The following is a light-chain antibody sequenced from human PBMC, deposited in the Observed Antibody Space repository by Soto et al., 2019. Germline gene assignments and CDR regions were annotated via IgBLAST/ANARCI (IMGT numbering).Light chain of an antibody. J-gene: IGLJ2*01. CDR2: DVN. CDR1: TSDVGNYYY. V-gene: IGLV2-11*01. CDR3: CSYAGTYTVV. Sequence: QSVLTQPRSVSGSPGQSVTISCTGTTSDVGNYYYVSWYQHHPGKAPKLMIYDVNNRPSGVPDRFSGSKSGNTASLTISGLQTEDEADYYCCSYAGTYTVVFGGGTKLTVL.